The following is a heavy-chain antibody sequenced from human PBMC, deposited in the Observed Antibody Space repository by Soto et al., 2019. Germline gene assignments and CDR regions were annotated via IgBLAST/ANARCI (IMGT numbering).Heavy chain of an antibody. CDR2: INAGNGNT. J-gene: IGHJ4*02. CDR1: GYTFTSYA. Sequence: ASVKVSCKASGYTFTSYAMHWVRQAPGQRLEWMGWINAGNGNTKYSQKFQGRVTITRDTSASTAYMELSSLRSEDTAVYYCARGYSSSSTRGYYFDYWGQGTLVTVSS. D-gene: IGHD6-6*01. CDR3: ARGYSSSSTRGYYFDY. V-gene: IGHV1-3*01.